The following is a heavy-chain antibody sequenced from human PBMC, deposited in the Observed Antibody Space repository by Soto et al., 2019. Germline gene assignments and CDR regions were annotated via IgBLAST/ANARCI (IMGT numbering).Heavy chain of an antibody. V-gene: IGHV1-69*02. CDR3: ARYPGYRAGMDYYHYGMDV. Sequence: GASVKVSCKASGGTFSSYSISCVRQAPGQGLEWMGRIIPILGIANYAQKFQGRVTITADKSTSTAYMELSSLRSEDTAVYYCARYPGYRAGMDYYHYGMDVWGQGTTVTVSS. CDR2: IIPILGIA. CDR1: GGTFSSYS. D-gene: IGHD5-12*01. J-gene: IGHJ6*02.